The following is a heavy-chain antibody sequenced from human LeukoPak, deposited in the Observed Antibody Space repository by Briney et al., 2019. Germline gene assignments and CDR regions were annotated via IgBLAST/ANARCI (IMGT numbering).Heavy chain of an antibody. Sequence: GGSLRLSCAASGFTFSKYWLTWVRQAPGKGLEWVANIKEDGGEIYYVDSVKGRFTISRDNSKNTLYLQMNSLRAEDTAVYYCAKDHRAYCGGDCVDFDYWGQGTLVTVSS. CDR2: IKEDGGEI. D-gene: IGHD2-21*02. CDR3: AKDHRAYCGGDCVDFDY. CDR1: GFTFSKYW. V-gene: IGHV3-7*01. J-gene: IGHJ4*02.